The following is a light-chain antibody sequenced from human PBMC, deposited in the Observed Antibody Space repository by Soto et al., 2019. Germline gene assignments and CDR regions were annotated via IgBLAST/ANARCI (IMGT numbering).Light chain of an antibody. CDR3: QQRSNWPPT. V-gene: IGKV3-11*01. CDR1: QSVSSY. J-gene: IGKJ5*01. Sequence: EIVLTQSPANLSLSPGERATLSCRASQSVSSYLAWYQQKPGQAPRLLIYDASNRATGIPARFSGSGSGTDFTLTISSLDPEDFAVYYCQQRSNWPPTFGQGTRLEIK. CDR2: DAS.